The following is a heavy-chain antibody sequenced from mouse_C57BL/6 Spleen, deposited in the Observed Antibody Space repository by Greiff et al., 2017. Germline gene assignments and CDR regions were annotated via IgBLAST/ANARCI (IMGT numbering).Heavy chain of an antibody. Sequence: EVKLMESGGGLVKPGGSLKLSCAASGFTFSDYGMHWVRQAPEKGLEWVAYISSGSSTIYYADTVKGRFTISRDNAKNTLFLQMTSLRSEDTAMYYCARGSYDWFAYWGQGTLVTVSA. D-gene: IGHD2-12*01. V-gene: IGHV5-17*01. CDR2: ISSGSSTI. CDR1: GFTFSDYG. CDR3: ARGSYDWFAY. J-gene: IGHJ3*01.